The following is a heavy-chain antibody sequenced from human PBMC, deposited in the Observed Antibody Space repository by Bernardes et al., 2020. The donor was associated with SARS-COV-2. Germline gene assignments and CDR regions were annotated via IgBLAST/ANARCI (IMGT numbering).Heavy chain of an antibody. D-gene: IGHD6-13*01. V-gene: IGHV4-59*01. CDR1: GGSISSYY. CDR3: ARVSGTWGDFDY. J-gene: IGHJ4*02. CDR2: IYYSGST. Sequence: SETLSLTCTVSGGSISSYYWSWIRQPPGKGLEWIGYIYYSGSTNYNPSLKSRVTISVDTSKNQFSLKLSSVTAADTAVYYCARVSGTWGDFDYWGQGTLVTVSS.